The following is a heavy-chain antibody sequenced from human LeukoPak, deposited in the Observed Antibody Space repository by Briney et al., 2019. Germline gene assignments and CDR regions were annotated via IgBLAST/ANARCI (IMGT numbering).Heavy chain of an antibody. V-gene: IGHV4-34*01. J-gene: IGHJ5*02. D-gene: IGHD1-26*01. CDR1: GGSFSGYY. CDR2: INHSGST. CDR3: ARGGGTQVRYSGSYYGFWFDP. Sequence: SETLSLTCAVYGGSFSGYYWSWIRQPPGKGLEWIGEINHSGSTNYNPSLKSRVTISVDTSKNQFSLKLSSVTAADTAVYYCARGGGTQVRYSGSYYGFWFDPWGQGTLVTVSS.